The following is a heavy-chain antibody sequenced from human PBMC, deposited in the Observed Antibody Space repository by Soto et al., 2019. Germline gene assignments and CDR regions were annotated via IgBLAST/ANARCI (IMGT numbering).Heavy chain of an antibody. CDR1: GFTFSSYA. CDR2: ISGSGGST. Sequence: GGSLRLSCAASGFTFSSYAMSWVRQAPGKGLEWVSAISGSGGSTYYADSVKGRFTISRDNSKNTLYLQMNSLRAEDTAVYYCAKESAYYDILTGYYRAGRYFDYWGQGTLVTVSS. D-gene: IGHD3-9*01. V-gene: IGHV3-23*01. J-gene: IGHJ4*02. CDR3: AKESAYYDILTGYYRAGRYFDY.